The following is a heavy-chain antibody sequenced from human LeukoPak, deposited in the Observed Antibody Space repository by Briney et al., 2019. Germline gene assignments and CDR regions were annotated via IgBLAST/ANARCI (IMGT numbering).Heavy chain of an antibody. CDR3: ARAAVVVAATEPNWFDP. Sequence: GEPLKISCNGSGYXFTSYWIGWVRQMPGKGLEWMGIIYPGDSDTRYSPSFQGQVTISADKSISTAYLQWSSLKASDTAMYYCARAAVVVAATEPNWFDPWGQGTLVTVSS. CDR1: GYXFTSYW. V-gene: IGHV5-51*01. J-gene: IGHJ5*02. D-gene: IGHD2-15*01. CDR2: IYPGDSDT.